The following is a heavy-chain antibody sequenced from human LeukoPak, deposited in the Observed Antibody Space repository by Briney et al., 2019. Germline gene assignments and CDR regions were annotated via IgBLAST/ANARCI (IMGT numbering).Heavy chain of an antibody. CDR1: GGSISNDY. CDR3: ARSRHSGAEDWYFDL. J-gene: IGHJ2*01. V-gene: IGHV4-59*08. CDR2: MSYRGRT. Sequence: PSETLSLTCSVSGGSISNDYWNWIRQSPEKGLEWIGYMSYRGRTNYNPSLKSRVTMYVDTSKNQFSLEVSSVTAADTAVYYCARSRHSGAEDWYFDLWGRGTLVTVSS. D-gene: IGHD2-15*01.